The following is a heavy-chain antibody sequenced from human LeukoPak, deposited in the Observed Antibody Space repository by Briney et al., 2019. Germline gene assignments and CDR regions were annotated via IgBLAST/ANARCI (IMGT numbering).Heavy chain of an antibody. J-gene: IGHJ4*02. Sequence: SETLSLTCAVYGGSFSGYYWSWIRQPPGKGLEWMGEINHSGSTNYNPSLKSRVTISVDTSKNQFSLKLSSVTAADTAVYYCALAAEYYFDYWGQGTLVTVSS. CDR1: GGSFSGYY. D-gene: IGHD2-15*01. CDR2: INHSGST. CDR3: ALAAEYYFDY. V-gene: IGHV4-34*01.